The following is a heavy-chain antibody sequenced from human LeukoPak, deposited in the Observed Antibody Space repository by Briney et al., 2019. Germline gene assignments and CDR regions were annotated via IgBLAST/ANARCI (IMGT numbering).Heavy chain of an antibody. CDR2: MNPNSGNT. Sequence: ASVKVSCKASGYTFTSYDINRVRQATGQGLEWMGWMNPNSGNTGYAQKFQGRVTMTRNTSISTAYMELSSLRSEDTAVYYCARMEVAVSAFDIWGQGTMVTVSS. D-gene: IGHD6-19*01. CDR3: ARMEVAVSAFDI. CDR1: GYTFTSYD. V-gene: IGHV1-8*01. J-gene: IGHJ3*02.